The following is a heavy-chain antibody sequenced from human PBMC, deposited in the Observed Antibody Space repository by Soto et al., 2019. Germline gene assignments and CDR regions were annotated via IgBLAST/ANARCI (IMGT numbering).Heavy chain of an antibody. CDR3: AKDTSGWYYGWFDP. J-gene: IGHJ5*02. CDR1: GFTFSSYA. V-gene: IGHV3-23*01. D-gene: IGHD6-19*01. CDR2: ISGSGGST. Sequence: SLRLSCAASGFTFSSYAMSCVRQAPGKGLEWVSAISGSGGSTYYADSVKGRFTISRDNSKNTLYLQMNSLGAEDTAVYYCAKDTSGWYYGWFDPWGQGTLVTVSS.